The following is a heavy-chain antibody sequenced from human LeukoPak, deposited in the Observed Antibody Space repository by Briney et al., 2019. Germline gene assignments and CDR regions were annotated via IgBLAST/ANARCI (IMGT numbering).Heavy chain of an antibody. CDR1: GFTFSDYS. V-gene: IGHV3-48*04. J-gene: IGHJ3*01. CDR3: ARIGHGLDV. Sequence: GGSLRLSCAASGFTFSDYSMNWVRQAPGKGLEWVSFISTGSRTIQYADPVKGRFTISGDNAKNSLYLQMNSLRVEDTALYYCARIGHGLDVWGQGTMVTVSS. CDR2: ISTGSRTI.